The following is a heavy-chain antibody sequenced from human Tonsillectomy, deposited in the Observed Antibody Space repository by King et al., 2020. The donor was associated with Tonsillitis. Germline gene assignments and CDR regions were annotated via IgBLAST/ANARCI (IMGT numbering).Heavy chain of an antibody. CDR1: GGTFSSHA. V-gene: IGHV1-69*04. D-gene: IGHD2-2*01. Sequence: QLVQSGAEVKKPGSSVKVSCKASGGTFSSHAISLVRQAPGQGLECMGRIIPILGIANYAQKIQGRVTITAGKSTSTAYMGLSSLRSEDTAVYYCARDLQYCSSTSCTSGWFDPWGQGTLVTVSS. CDR2: IIPILGIA. J-gene: IGHJ5*02. CDR3: ARDLQYCSSTSCTSGWFDP.